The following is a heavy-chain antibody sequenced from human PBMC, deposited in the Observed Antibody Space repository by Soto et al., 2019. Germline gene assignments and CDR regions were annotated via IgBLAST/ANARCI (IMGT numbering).Heavy chain of an antibody. J-gene: IGHJ4*02. D-gene: IGHD3-3*01. CDR1: GGSTDSLY. Sequence: QVQLQESGPGLVKPSETLFVTCTVSGGSTDSLYWSWVRQPPGKGLEWIGYVSYSGGTTYNPPLKSRVIVSIDTSKNQFSLKLTSVTAADTAVYYCARQGYYDLLSGYYLFDYWGQGILVTVSS. CDR2: VSYSGGT. V-gene: IGHV4-59*08. CDR3: ARQGYYDLLSGYYLFDY.